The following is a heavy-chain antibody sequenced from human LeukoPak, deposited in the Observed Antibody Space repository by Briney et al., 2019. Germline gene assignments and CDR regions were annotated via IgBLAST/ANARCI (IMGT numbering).Heavy chain of an antibody. CDR1: GYTFTSYG. CDR3: AKDFSPRYSSGWTSSDH. CDR2: ISAYNGNT. J-gene: IGHJ4*02. Sequence: ASVNVSCKASGYTFTSYGISWVRQAPGQGLEWMVWISAYNGNTNYAQKFQCRVTMVTETSTSTAYMEMRSLRSDDTAIYYCAKDFSPRYSSGWTSSDHWGQGTLVTVSS. D-gene: IGHD6-19*01. V-gene: IGHV1-18*01.